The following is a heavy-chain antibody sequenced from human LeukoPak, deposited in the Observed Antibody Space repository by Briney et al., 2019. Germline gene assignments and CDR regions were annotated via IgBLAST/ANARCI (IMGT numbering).Heavy chain of an antibody. Sequence: SETLSLTCTVSGGSISSSSYYWGWIRQPPGKGLEWIGSIYYSGSTYYNPSLKSRVTISVDTSKNQFSLKLSSVTAADTAVYYCARGKYYDYVWGSYRYTGYFDYWGQGTLVTVSS. D-gene: IGHD3-16*02. CDR3: ARGKYYDYVWGSYRYTGYFDY. V-gene: IGHV4-39*07. CDR2: IYYSGST. J-gene: IGHJ4*02. CDR1: GGSISSSSYY.